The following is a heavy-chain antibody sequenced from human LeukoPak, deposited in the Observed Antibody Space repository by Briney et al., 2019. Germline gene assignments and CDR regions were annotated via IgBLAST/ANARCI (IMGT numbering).Heavy chain of an antibody. V-gene: IGHV4-59*01. Sequence: SETLSLTCTVSGGSISSYYWSWIRQPPGKGLECIGYIYYTGSTNYNPSLKSRVTISLDASNYQFSLKLRSVTAADTAVYYSARDDRRAGQWLAFDSWGQGTLVTVSS. CDR2: IYYTGST. CDR1: GGSISSYY. D-gene: IGHD6-19*01. CDR3: ARDDRRAGQWLAFDS. J-gene: IGHJ4*02.